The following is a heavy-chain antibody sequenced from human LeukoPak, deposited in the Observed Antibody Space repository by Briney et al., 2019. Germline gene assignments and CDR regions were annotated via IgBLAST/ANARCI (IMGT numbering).Heavy chain of an antibody. Sequence: GGSLRLSCAASGFTFSDDYMSWIRQAPGQGLEWVSYISSRSTYTTYADSVKGRFTISRDNAKISLYLQMNSLRAEDTAVYYCARALRLGSGSFYFDYWGQGTLVTVSS. J-gene: IGHJ4*02. CDR1: GFTFSDDY. D-gene: IGHD3-10*01. CDR2: ISSRSTYT. V-gene: IGHV3-11*06. CDR3: ARALRLGSGSFYFDY.